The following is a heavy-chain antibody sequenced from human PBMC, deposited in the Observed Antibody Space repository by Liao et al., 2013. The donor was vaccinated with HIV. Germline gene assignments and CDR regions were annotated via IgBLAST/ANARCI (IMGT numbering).Heavy chain of an antibody. CDR3: ARGGAYFDFWSGYHNWFDP. Sequence: HVQLQESGPGLVKPSETLALTCTVSGDSMSPYYWSWIRQTPGKGLEWIAYIYYSGSTTYNPSLKSRVTMSVDTSKNQFSLRLISLTPADTAVYYCARGGAYFDFWSGYHNWFDPWGQGTLVTVSS. D-gene: IGHD3-3*01. J-gene: IGHJ5*02. CDR2: IYYSGST. V-gene: IGHV4-59*01. CDR1: GDSMSPYY.